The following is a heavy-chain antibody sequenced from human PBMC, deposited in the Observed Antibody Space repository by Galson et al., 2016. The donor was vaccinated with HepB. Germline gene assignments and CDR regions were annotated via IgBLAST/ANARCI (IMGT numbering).Heavy chain of an antibody. CDR2: RRSRRGDYAT. CDR1: GFSRNGIP. J-gene: IGHJ4*02. Sequence: SLRLCCAASGFSRNGIPVDWVGQASGTRLECVARRRSRRGDYATAYAGWVNGRFTISRDDALNTAYLQMNSLRVEDTAVYYCGELPDPIDDRDIRGDFNYWGQGTSVTVSS. CDR3: GELPDPIDDRDIRGDFNY. D-gene: IGHD3-10*01. V-gene: IGHV3-73*01.